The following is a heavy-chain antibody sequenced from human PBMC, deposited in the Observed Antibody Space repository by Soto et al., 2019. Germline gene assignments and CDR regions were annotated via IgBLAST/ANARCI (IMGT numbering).Heavy chain of an antibody. CDR3: ASSPDLYCSGGSCWLQH. CDR1: GGSISSGGYY. D-gene: IGHD2-15*01. J-gene: IGHJ1*01. Sequence: SETLSLTCTVSGGSISSGGYYWSWIRQHPGKGQEWIGYIYYSGSTYYNPSLKSRVTISVDTSKNQFSLKLSSVTAADTAVYYCASSPDLYCSGGSCWLQHWGQGTLVTVSS. CDR2: IYYSGST. V-gene: IGHV4-31*03.